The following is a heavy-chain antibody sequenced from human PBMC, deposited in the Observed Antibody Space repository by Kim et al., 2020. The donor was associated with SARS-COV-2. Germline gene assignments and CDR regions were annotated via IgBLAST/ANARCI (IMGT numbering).Heavy chain of an antibody. V-gene: IGHV3-33*05. CDR3: ARGDYGDYGMDV. CDR1: GFTFSSYG. Sequence: GGSLRLSCAASGFTFSSYGMHWVRQAPGKGLEWVAVISYDGSNKYYADSVKGRFTISRDNSKNTLYLQMNSLRAEDTAVYYCARGDYGDYGMDVWGQGTTVTVSS. CDR2: ISYDGSNK. J-gene: IGHJ6*02. D-gene: IGHD4-17*01.